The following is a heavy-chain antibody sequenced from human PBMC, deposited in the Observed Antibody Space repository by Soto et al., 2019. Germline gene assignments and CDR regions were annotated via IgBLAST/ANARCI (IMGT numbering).Heavy chain of an antibody. Sequence: QITLKESGPSLVKPTQTLTLTCTFSGFSLTTNGVGVGWIRQSPGEALEWLALIYWDDDKRYRPSLKSRLTITKDTSKNQVVLTMTDIDSVETATYFCSYCGSYSSSWCPGSWGQGTLVTVSS. CDR1: GFSLTTNGVG. V-gene: IGHV2-5*02. J-gene: IGHJ5*02. CDR2: IYWDDDK. CDR3: SYCGSYSSSWCPGS. D-gene: IGHD6-13*01.